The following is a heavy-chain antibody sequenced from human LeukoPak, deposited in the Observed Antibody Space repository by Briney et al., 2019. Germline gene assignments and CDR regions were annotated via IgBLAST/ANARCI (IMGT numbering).Heavy chain of an antibody. Sequence: GGSLRLSCAASGFTFSTYSMNWVRQAPGKGLEWVSVIYSGGSTYYADSVKGRFTISRDNSKNTLDLQMNSLRAEDTAVYYCAREDRTTVVTVFDYWGQGTLVTVSS. J-gene: IGHJ4*02. V-gene: IGHV3-66*01. CDR3: AREDRTTVVTVFDY. CDR1: GFTFSTYS. D-gene: IGHD4-23*01. CDR2: IYSGGST.